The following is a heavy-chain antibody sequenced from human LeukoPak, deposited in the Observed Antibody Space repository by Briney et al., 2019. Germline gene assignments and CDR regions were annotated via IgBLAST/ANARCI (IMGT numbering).Heavy chain of an antibody. J-gene: IGHJ4*02. CDR3: ARDSSPIPGRSSYYFDF. CDR2: ISYDGTNK. V-gene: IGHV3-30*01. Sequence: PGGSLRLSCAASGFTFSRYAMHWVRQAPGKGLEWVAVISYDGTNKYYADSVMGRFAISRDNSKSTLYLQMNSLRAEDTAVYACARDSSPIPGRSSYYFDFWGQGTLVTVSS. CDR1: GFTFSRYA.